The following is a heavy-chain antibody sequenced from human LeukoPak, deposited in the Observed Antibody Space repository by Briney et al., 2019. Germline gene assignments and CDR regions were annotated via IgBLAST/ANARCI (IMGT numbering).Heavy chain of an antibody. CDR3: ARDFVYGDSFEYFQD. D-gene: IGHD4-17*01. CDR2: ISSSSTYT. CDR1: GFTLSAYY. Sequence: GGSLRLSCAASGFTLSAYYMSWIRQAPGKGLEWVSCISSSSTYTNYADSVKGRFTISRDNAKNSLYLQINSLRAEDTAVYYCARDFVYGDSFEYFQDWGEGTLVTVSS. V-gene: IGHV3-11*05. J-gene: IGHJ1*01.